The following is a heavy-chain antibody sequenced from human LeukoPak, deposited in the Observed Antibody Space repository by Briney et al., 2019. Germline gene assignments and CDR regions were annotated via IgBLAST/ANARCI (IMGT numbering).Heavy chain of an antibody. CDR3: ARERKVPAAIRYYFDY. Sequence: PGGSLRLSCAASGFTFSSYAMSWVRQAPGKGLEWVSAISGSGGSTYYADSVKGRFTISRDNSKNTLYLQMNSLRAEDTAVYYCARERKVPAAIRYYFDYWGQGTLVTVSS. CDR1: GFTFSSYA. CDR2: ISGSGGST. J-gene: IGHJ4*02. V-gene: IGHV3-23*01. D-gene: IGHD2-2*02.